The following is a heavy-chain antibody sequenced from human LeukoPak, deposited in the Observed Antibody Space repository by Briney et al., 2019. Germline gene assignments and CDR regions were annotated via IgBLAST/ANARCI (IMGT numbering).Heavy chain of an antibody. J-gene: IGHJ4*02. CDR1: GYTFTTYD. V-gene: IGHV1-8*01. D-gene: IGHD3-10*01. Sequence: ASVKVSCKASGYTFTTYDINWVRQATGQGLEWMGWMNPNSGNTGYAQKFQGRVTMTRNTSMSTDYMELKRKRSEDTAVYYCARANYYGSGKKDLDYWGQGTLVTVSS. CDR3: ARANYYGSGKKDLDY. CDR2: MNPNSGNT.